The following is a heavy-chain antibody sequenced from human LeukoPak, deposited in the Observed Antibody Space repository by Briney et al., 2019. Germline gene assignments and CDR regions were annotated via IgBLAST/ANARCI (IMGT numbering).Heavy chain of an antibody. D-gene: IGHD3-22*01. J-gene: IGHJ4*02. CDR2: ISAYNGNT. CDR1: GYTFTIYG. Sequence: ASVTVSCKASGYTFTIYGISWVRQAPGQGLEWMGWISAYNGNTNYAQKLQGRVTMTTDTSTSTAYMELRSLRSDDTAVYYCAREDYYDSSGYYIDYWGQGTLVTVSS. CDR3: AREDYYDSSGYYIDY. V-gene: IGHV1-18*01.